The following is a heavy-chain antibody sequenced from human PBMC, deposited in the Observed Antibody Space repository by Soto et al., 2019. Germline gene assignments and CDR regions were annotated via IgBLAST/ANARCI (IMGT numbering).Heavy chain of an antibody. Sequence: SVKVSCKASGGTFSSYAISWVRQAPGQGLEWMGGIIPIFGTANYAQKFQGRVTITADESTSTAYMELSSLRSEDTAVYYCARDSPAYCGGDCPPGYWGQGTLVTVSS. V-gene: IGHV1-69*13. J-gene: IGHJ4*02. CDR3: ARDSPAYCGGDCPPGY. CDR2: IIPIFGTA. CDR1: GGTFSSYA. D-gene: IGHD2-21*02.